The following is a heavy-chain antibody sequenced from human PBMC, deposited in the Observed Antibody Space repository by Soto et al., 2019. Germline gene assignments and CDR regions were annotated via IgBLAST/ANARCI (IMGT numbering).Heavy chain of an antibody. CDR3: AKGRKSTEKDIAVMLAAASSIQH. CDR2: ISATGATT. D-gene: IGHD2-15*01. J-gene: IGHJ1*01. Sequence: LRLSCVASGFTVSDYAMTWVRQAPGKGLEWVSVISATGATTYYADSVRGRFTISRDNSKNTLNLQMNDLRVEDTAVIYCAKGRKSTEKDIAVMLAAASSIQHWGQGTLVTVSP. CDR1: GFTVSDYA. V-gene: IGHV3-23*01.